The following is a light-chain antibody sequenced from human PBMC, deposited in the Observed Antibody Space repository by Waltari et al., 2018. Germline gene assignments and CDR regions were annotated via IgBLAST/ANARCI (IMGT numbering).Light chain of an antibody. CDR2: EGS. CDR3: SSYTTSNAPGV. CDR1: YSDLGSHNF. Sequence: QSALTQPASVPGSPGPSTTISCPGPYSDLGSHNFVSWSRQHPGKPPPPILYAYRQHPGQAPHLIIYEGSERPPGISDRCAGSKSDNTASLTISGLQADDEAVYYCSSYTTSNAPGVFGTGTKVTVL. J-gene: IGLJ1*01. V-gene: IGLV2-14*01.